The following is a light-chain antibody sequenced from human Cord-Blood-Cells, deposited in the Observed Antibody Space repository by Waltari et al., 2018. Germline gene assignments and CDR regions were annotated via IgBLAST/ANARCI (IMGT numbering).Light chain of an antibody. CDR2: WAS. V-gene: IGKV4-1*01. CDR3: QQYYSTPRT. CDR1: QSVLYSSNNKNY. Sequence: PDSLAVSLGERATINCKSSQSVLYSSNNKNYLAWYQQKPGQPPKLLIYWASTRESGVPDRFSGSGSGTDFTLTISSLQAEDVAVYYCQQYYSTPRTFGQGTKVEIK. J-gene: IGKJ1*01.